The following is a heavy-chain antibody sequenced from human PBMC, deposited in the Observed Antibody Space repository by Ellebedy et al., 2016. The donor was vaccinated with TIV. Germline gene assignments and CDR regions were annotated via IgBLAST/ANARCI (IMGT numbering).Heavy chain of an antibody. V-gene: IGHV3-23*01. Sequence: PGGSLRLSCAAPEIIFKNHAIYWVRQAPGKGLEWVSALRSSDGVATYGDSVKSRFTISKDKSENILYLQMSSVTADDTAVYYCAQLAVRASYRGMDVWGQGTTVTVSS. CDR2: LRSSDGVA. J-gene: IGHJ6*02. CDR3: AQLAVRASYRGMDV. CDR1: EIIFKNHA. D-gene: IGHD2-21*01.